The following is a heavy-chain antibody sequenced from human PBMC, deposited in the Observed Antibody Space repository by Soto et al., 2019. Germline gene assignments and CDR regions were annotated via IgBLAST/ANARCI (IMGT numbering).Heavy chain of an antibody. CDR3: ARVGGYSSGWYSSYFDY. D-gene: IGHD6-19*01. Sequence: ASVKVSCKASGYTFTGYYMHWMRQAPGQGLEWMGWINPNSGGTNYAQKFQGWVTMTRDTSISTAYMELSRLRSDDTAVYYCARVGGYSSGWYSSYFDYWGQGTLVTVSS. CDR1: GYTFTGYY. J-gene: IGHJ4*02. V-gene: IGHV1-2*04. CDR2: INPNSGGT.